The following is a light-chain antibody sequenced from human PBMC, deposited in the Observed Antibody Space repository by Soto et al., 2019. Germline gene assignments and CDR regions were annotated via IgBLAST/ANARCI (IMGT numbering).Light chain of an antibody. Sequence: EIVLTQSPATLSLSPGERATLSCRASQSVSSYLAWYQQKPGQAPRLLIYDASNRATGIPARFSGSGSGTDFTLTISSLAPEDFPVYYCQQRSNWITFGQGTRLEI. CDR3: QQRSNWIT. CDR1: QSVSSY. J-gene: IGKJ5*01. V-gene: IGKV3-11*01. CDR2: DAS.